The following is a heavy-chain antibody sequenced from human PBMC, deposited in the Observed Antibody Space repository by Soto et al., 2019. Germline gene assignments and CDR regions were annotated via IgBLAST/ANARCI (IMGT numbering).Heavy chain of an antibody. CDR2: ISAHNGNT. CDR1: GYAFTTYG. CDR3: ARGRYGDY. J-gene: IGHJ4*02. V-gene: IGHV1-18*01. D-gene: IGHD1-1*01. Sequence: QVHLVQSGAEVKKPGASVKVSCKGSGYAFTTYGITWVRQAPGQGLEWKGWISAHNGNTNYAQKLQGRVTVTRDTSTSTGYMVLRSLRSDDTAVYYCARGRYGDYWGQGALVSVSS.